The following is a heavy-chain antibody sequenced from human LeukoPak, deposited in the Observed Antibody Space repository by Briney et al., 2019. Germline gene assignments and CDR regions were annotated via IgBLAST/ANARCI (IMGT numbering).Heavy chain of an antibody. J-gene: IGHJ4*02. CDR1: GDSISSYY. D-gene: IGHD3-10*01. Sequence: SETLSLTCTVSGDSISSYYWSWIRQPAGKGLQWIGRIYTSGGTNYNPSLKSRVTMSVDTSKNQLSLKLSSVTAADTAVYYCARGKEVITMLRGLKPGYYFDYWGQGTLVTVSS. CDR3: ARGKEVITMLRGLKPGYYFDY. CDR2: IYTSGGT. V-gene: IGHV4-4*07.